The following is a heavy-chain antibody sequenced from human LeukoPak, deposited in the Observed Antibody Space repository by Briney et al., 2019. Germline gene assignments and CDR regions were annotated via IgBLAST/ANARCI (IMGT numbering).Heavy chain of an antibody. V-gene: IGHV3-23*01. CDR1: GFTFSSCA. J-gene: IGHJ4*02. Sequence: GGSLRLSCSASGFTFSSCAMSWVRQTPGKGLEWVSGISGGGDETYYADSVKGRFTISRDNSKSTLYLQMNSLRAEDTAVYYCVKEGPLRRTDFGFWAQGTLVTVSS. CDR2: ISGGGDET. CDR3: VKEGPLRRTDFGF.